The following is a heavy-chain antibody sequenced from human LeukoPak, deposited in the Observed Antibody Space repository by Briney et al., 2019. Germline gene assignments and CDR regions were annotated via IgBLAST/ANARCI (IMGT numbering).Heavy chain of an antibody. J-gene: IGHJ6*02. CDR3: SRGGIQLWLHNGIDV. V-gene: IGHV3-49*04. CDR2: IRSKAYARST. Sequence: GGSLRLSCTASGFTFSDHAMSWVRQAPGKGLEWVGVIRSKAYARSTAYAASVKGRFTISREDSKSIAYLQMNSLKTEDTAVYYCSRGGIQLWLHNGIDVWGQETTVIVSS. CDR1: GFTFSDHA. D-gene: IGHD5-18*01.